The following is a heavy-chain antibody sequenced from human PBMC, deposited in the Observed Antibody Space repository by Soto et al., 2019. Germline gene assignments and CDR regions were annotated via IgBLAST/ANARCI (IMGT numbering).Heavy chain of an antibody. V-gene: IGHV4-34*01. J-gene: IGHJ2*01. CDR1: GGSFSGYY. CDR2: INHSGST. CDR3: ARLGYCSSTSCLIPAYFDL. Sequence: SETLSLTCAVYGGSFSGYYWSWIRQPPGKGLEWIGEINHSGSTNYNPSLKSRVTISVDTSKNQFSLKLSSVTAADTAVYYCARLGYCSSTSCLIPAYFDLWGRGTLVTVSS. D-gene: IGHD2-2*01.